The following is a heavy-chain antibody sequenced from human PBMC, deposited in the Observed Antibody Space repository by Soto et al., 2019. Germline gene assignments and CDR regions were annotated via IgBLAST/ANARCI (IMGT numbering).Heavy chain of an antibody. J-gene: IGHJ4*02. CDR3: ARERRGVGGTLNPIDY. V-gene: IGHV6-1*01. D-gene: IGHD1-26*01. CDR2: TYFRSQWYY. Sequence: SQTLSLTCVISGDSVSSNSATWNWIRQSPSRGLEWLGRTYFRSQWYYDYAVSVTSRLTINPDTSKNQFSLQLNSVTPEDTAVYYCARERRGVGGTLNPIDYWGQGTLVTVSS. CDR1: GDSVSSNSAT.